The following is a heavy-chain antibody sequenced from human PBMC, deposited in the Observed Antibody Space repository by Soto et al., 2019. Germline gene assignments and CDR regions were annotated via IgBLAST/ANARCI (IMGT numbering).Heavy chain of an antibody. CDR1: GVTLSNVW. D-gene: IGHD2-2*01. CDR2: IKSKTDGGTT. CDR3: SSTSCYSWVSWFDP. V-gene: IGHV3-15*07. Sequence: PGGSLRLSCAVSGVTLSNVWMNWVRQAPGKGPEWVGRIKSKTDGGTTDYAAPVKGRFTISRDDSENTLYLQMNSLKTEDTAVYYCSSTSCYSWVSWFDPWGQGTLVNVS. J-gene: IGHJ5*02.